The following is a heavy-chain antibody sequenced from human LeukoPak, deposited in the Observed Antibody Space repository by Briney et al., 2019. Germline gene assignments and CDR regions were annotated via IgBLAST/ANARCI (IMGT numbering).Heavy chain of an antibody. J-gene: IGHJ4*02. CDR2: IYTSGST. CDR1: GNSISSGDNY. V-gene: IGHV4-61*02. CDR3: ARASYSYDINGWVPFDY. Sequence: SETLSLTCTVSGNSISSGDNYWSWIRQSAGKGLDWIGRIYTSGSTNYNPSLKRRVTISGDTSKNQFSLRLSSVTAADTAVYYCARASYSYDINGWVPFDYWGQGTLVTVSS. D-gene: IGHD3-22*01.